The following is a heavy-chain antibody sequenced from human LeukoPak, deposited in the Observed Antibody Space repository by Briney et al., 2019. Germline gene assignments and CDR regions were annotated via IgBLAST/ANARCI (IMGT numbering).Heavy chain of an antibody. CDR2: IIPILGIA. CDR3: ARDSGSYINFDY. J-gene: IGHJ4*02. D-gene: IGHD1-26*01. CDR1: GGTFSSYA. V-gene: IGHV1-69*04. Sequence: SVKVSCKASGGTFSSYAISWVRQAPGQGLEWMGRIIPILGIANYAQKSQGRVTITADKSTSTAYMELSSLRSEDTAVYYCARDSGSYINFDYWGQGTLVTVSS.